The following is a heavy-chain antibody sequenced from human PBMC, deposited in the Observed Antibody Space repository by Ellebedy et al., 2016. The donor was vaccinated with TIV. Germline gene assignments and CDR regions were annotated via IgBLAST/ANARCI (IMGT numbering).Heavy chain of an antibody. D-gene: IGHD3-16*02. V-gene: IGHV1-8*01. CDR2: MNPDNGNT. Sequence: AASVKVSCKASGYTFTSYDINWVRQATGQGLEWMGWMNPDNGNTAYAQKFQGRVTMTRNTSITTAFMELSSLRSEDTAVYYCARGPFMITFGGVIMDVWGQGTTVTVSS. CDR3: ARGPFMITFGGVIMDV. J-gene: IGHJ6*02. CDR1: GYTFTSYD.